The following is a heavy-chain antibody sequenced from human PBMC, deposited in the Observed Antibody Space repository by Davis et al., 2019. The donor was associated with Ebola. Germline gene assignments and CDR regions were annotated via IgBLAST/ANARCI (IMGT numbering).Heavy chain of an antibody. J-gene: IGHJ6*02. CDR2: IYSGGGA. D-gene: IGHD2-2*01. CDR3: AKVQDCTGTTCYQNALDV. CDR1: GLSISRNY. Sequence: PGGSLRLSCAASGLSISRNYMTWVRQAPGKGLEWVSVIYSGGGAYYAGSVQGRSTISRHNVANTVTLQMNSLTTDDTAVYYCAKVQDCTGTTCYQNALDVWGQGTAVTASS. V-gene: IGHV3-53*04.